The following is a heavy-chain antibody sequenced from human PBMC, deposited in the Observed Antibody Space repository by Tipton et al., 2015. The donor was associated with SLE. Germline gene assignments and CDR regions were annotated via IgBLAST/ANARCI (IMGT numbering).Heavy chain of an antibody. V-gene: IGHV6-1*01. D-gene: IGHD1-26*01. CDR1: GDSVSTNSAA. Sequence: GLVKPSQTLSLTCAISGDSVSTNSAAWTWIRQSPSRGLEWLGRTYYRSKWYSDYAVSVKSRITMSVDTSKNQFSLKLSSVTAADTAMYYCVRERKYVVRFRELVAPDLWGQGTAITVSS. J-gene: IGHJ3*01. CDR2: TYYRSKWYS. CDR3: VRERKYVVRFRELVAPDL.